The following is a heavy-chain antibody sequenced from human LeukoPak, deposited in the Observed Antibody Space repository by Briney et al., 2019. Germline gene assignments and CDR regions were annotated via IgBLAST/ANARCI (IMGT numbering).Heavy chain of an antibody. V-gene: IGHV4-4*02. D-gene: IGHD6-19*01. CDR3: ARDKVHIAVAGTYYYGMDV. J-gene: IGHJ6*04. CDR2: IYHSGST. CDR1: GGPISSSNW. Sequence: KPSGTLSFNCAVSGGPISSSNWWSWVRQPPGKGLEWIGEIYHSGSTNYNPSLRSRVTIAVDKSKNQFSLKLSSVTAADTAVYYCARDKVHIAVAGTYYYGMDVWGKGTTVTVSS.